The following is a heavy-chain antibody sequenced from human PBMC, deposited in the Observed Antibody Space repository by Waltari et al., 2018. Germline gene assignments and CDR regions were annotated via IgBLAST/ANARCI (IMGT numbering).Heavy chain of an antibody. CDR2: IIPIFGTA. J-gene: IGHJ5*02. Sequence: QVQLVQSGAEVKKPGSSVKVPCKASGGTFSSYAISWVRQAPGQGLEWMGGIIPIFGTANYAQKFQGRVTITSDESTSTAFMELSSLGSEDMAVHYCARSPIRIAAACNTPRWFDPWGQGTLVTVSS. D-gene: IGHD6-13*01. CDR1: GGTFSSYA. V-gene: IGHV1-69*01. CDR3: ARSPIRIAAACNTPRWFDP.